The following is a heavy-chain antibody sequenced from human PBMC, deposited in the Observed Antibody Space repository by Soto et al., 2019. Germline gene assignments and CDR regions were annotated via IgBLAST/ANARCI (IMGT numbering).Heavy chain of an antibody. CDR3: AKGDIGQLVTLFDY. CDR1: GFTFSSYV. J-gene: IGHJ4*02. V-gene: IGHV3-23*01. D-gene: IGHD6-6*01. Sequence: GGSLRLSCAASGFTFSSYVMSWVRQAPGKGLEWVSAISGSGGSTYYADSVKGRFTISRDNSKNTLYLQMNSLRAEDTAVYYCAKGDIGQLVTLFDYWGQGTLVTVSS. CDR2: ISGSGGST.